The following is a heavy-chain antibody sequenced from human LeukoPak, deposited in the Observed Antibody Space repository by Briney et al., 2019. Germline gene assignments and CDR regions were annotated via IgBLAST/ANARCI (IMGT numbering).Heavy chain of an antibody. D-gene: IGHD3-10*01. Sequence: SETLSLTYTVSGGSISSYYWSWIRQPPGKGLEWIGYIYYSGSTNYNPSLKSRVTISVDTSKNQFSLKLSSVTAADTAVYYCARDQTYSGSGIYTYFDYWGQGILVTVSS. CDR1: GGSISSYY. V-gene: IGHV4-59*01. J-gene: IGHJ4*02. CDR3: ARDQTYSGSGIYTYFDY. CDR2: IYYSGST.